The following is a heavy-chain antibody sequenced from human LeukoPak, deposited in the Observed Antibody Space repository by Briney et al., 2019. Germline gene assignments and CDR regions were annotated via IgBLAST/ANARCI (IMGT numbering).Heavy chain of an antibody. CDR3: ARSAGDYHDSTCMTFDY. CDR2: IYYSGST. D-gene: IGHD3-22*01. V-gene: IGHV4-59*01. Sequence: SETLSLTCTVSGGSISSYYWSWIRQPPGKGLEWIGYIYYSGSTNYNPSLKSRITISVDTSKNQFSLKLSSVTAADTAVYYCARSAGDYHDSTCMTFDYWGQGTLVTVSS. CDR1: GGSISSYY. J-gene: IGHJ4*02.